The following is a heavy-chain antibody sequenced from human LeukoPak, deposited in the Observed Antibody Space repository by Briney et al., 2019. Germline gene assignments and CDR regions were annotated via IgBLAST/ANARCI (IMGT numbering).Heavy chain of an antibody. V-gene: IGHV3-7*03. CDR1: GFTFGGYW. Sequence: GGSLRLSCAASGFTFGGYWMHWVRQAPGKGLEWVANIKQDGSERNYVDSVKGRFTISRDNGKNSLYLQMISLRAEDTAVYYCARGWSGFEYWGQGTLVTVSS. J-gene: IGHJ4*02. CDR3: ARGWSGFEY. CDR2: IKQDGSER. D-gene: IGHD6-13*01.